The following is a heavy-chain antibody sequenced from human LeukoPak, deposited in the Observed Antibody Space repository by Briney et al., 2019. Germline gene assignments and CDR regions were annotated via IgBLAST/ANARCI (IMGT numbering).Heavy chain of an antibody. V-gene: IGHV4-39*01. D-gene: IGHD6-19*01. J-gene: IGHJ4*02. CDR2: ICYSGST. CDR1: GGSISSDSYY. Sequence: SETLSLTCTVSGGSISSDSYYWAWIRQPPGKGLEWIASICYSGSTYYNPSLKSRVTISVDTSRNQFSLKLSSVTAADTAVYYCASLAVAGLSEGYWGQGTLVIVSS. CDR3: ASLAVAGLSEGY.